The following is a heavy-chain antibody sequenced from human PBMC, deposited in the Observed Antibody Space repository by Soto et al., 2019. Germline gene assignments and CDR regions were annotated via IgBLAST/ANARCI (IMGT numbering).Heavy chain of an antibody. CDR3: AKDREWFGEFPYYYYGMNV. CDR2: ISGSGTAT. Sequence: EVKLLESGGGLVQPGGSMRLSCEASGFPFWTYSMSWVRQAPRKGLEWVSGISGSGTATYYTDSVKGRFTVSRDNSKDTLFLQLDSLRVEDTALYYCAKDREWFGEFPYYYYGMNVWGQGTTVTVSS. CDR1: GFPFWTYS. V-gene: IGHV3-23*01. D-gene: IGHD3-10*01. J-gene: IGHJ6*02.